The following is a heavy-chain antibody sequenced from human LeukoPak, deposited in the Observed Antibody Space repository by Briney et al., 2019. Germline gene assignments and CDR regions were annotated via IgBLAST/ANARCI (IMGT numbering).Heavy chain of an antibody. CDR2: ISSSSSYI. Sequence: GGSLRFSCAASGFTFSSYSMNWVRQAPGKGLEWVSSISSSSSYIYYADSVKGRFTISRDNAKNSLYLQMNSLRAEDTAVYYCARDPGILSYDYWGQGTLVTVSS. CDR1: GFTFSSYS. CDR3: ARDPGILSYDY. D-gene: IGHD2-15*01. J-gene: IGHJ4*02. V-gene: IGHV3-21*01.